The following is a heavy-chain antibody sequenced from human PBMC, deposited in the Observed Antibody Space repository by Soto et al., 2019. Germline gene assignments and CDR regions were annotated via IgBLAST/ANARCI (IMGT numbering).Heavy chain of an antibody. CDR1: GYTFTSYG. J-gene: IGHJ6*02. CDR3: ARDEAYYDFWSGPPGYGMDV. Sequence: GASVKVSCKASGYTFTSYGISWVRQAPGQGLEWMGWISAYNGNTNYAQKLQGRVTMTTDTSTSTAYMELRSLRSDDTAVYYCARDEAYYDFWSGPPGYGMDVWGQGTTVTVSS. CDR2: ISAYNGNT. V-gene: IGHV1-18*04. D-gene: IGHD3-3*01.